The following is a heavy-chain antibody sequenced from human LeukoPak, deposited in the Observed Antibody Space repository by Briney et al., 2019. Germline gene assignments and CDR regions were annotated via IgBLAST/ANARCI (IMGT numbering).Heavy chain of an antibody. J-gene: IGHJ4*02. CDR3: AKRPAAVRGVIPYLDY. CDR1: GFMFSSFS. V-gene: IGHV3-23*01. CDR2: ISAGGST. D-gene: IGHD3-10*02. Sequence: GGSLRLSCAVSGFMFSSFSMSWVRPVPGKGLEWVSTISAGGSTYYADSVKGRFTISRDNSKNTLFLQMNSLRAEDTAIYYCAKRPAAVRGVIPYLDYWGQGTLVTVSS.